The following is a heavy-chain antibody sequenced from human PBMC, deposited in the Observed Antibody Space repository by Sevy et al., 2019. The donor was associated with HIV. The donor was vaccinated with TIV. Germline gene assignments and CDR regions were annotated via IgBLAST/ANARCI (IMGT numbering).Heavy chain of an antibody. CDR3: ARGPKALCSGGSCYTRWFDP. D-gene: IGHD2-15*01. CDR1: GFSFSTYS. J-gene: IGHJ5*02. V-gene: IGHV3-21*01. Sequence: GALRLSCATSGFSFSTYSMNWVRQAPGKGLEWVASITSGSRYIYYADSVKGRFTISRDNVQNSLYLQLNSLRAEDTAVYYCARGPKALCSGGSCYTRWFDPWGQGTLVTVSS. CDR2: ITSGSRYI.